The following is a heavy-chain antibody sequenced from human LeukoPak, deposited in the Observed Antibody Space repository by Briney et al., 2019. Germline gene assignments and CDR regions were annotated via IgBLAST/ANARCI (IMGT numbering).Heavy chain of an antibody. V-gene: IGHV3-23*01. D-gene: IGHD3-10*01. Sequence: GGSLRLSCVASEFTFSNYAMTWVRQAPGKGLEWVSTINANVGHTFYADFVKGRFTISRDNSQSTLYLQMNSLRADDTAVYFCAKHGSGNYYTAWGQGILVTVSS. CDR3: AKHGSGNYYTA. CDR1: EFTFSNYA. J-gene: IGHJ4*02. CDR2: INANVGHT.